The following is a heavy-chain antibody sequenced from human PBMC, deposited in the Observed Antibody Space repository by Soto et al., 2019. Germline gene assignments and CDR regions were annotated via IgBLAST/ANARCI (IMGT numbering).Heavy chain of an antibody. Sequence: QVQLQESGPGLVKPSGTLSLTCAVSGGSISSSNWWSWVRQPPGKGLEWIGEIYHSGSTNYNPSRKSRVTISVDKSKNHFSLKLSSVPAADTAVYYCARRGPYAAGTRWFDPWGQGTLVTVSS. D-gene: IGHD6-13*01. CDR2: IYHSGST. V-gene: IGHV4-4*02. CDR1: GGSISSSNW. CDR3: ARRGPYAAGTRWFDP. J-gene: IGHJ5*02.